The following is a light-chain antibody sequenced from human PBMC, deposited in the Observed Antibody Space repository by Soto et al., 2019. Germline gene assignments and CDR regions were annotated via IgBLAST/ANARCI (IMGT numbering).Light chain of an antibody. Sequence: SVLTQPPSASGTPGQRVTISFSVSSSNIGSNTVNWYQQLPGTAPKLLVYSHNQRPSGVPDRFSGSKSGTSASLAISGLQSEDEADYYCAAWDDSLNGQVFGTGTKVTVL. CDR3: AAWDDSLNGQV. CDR1: SSNIGSNT. CDR2: SHN. J-gene: IGLJ1*01. V-gene: IGLV1-44*01.